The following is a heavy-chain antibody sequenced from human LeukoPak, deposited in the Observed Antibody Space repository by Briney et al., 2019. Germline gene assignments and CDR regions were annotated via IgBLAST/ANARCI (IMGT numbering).Heavy chain of an antibody. D-gene: IGHD3-16*01. Sequence: ASGFTFGDXAXXWXRXAPGKXXXXXXXISWSSDDIAYADSVKGRFTMSRDNAKNTLYLQMNSLRVEDTALYYCTKEGGVTTGALDIWGQGTMVTVSS. CDR2: ISWSSDDI. CDR3: TKEGGVTTGALDI. CDR1: GFTFGDXA. J-gene: IGHJ3*02. V-gene: IGHV3-9*01.